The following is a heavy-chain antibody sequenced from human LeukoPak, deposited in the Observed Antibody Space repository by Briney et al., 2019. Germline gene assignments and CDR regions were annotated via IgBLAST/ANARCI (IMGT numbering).Heavy chain of an antibody. CDR1: RFTFSNYW. V-gene: IGHV3-7*01. J-gene: IGHJ5*02. CDR2: INLDGSEK. CDR3: ARDPPRRYDL. Sequence: GGSLRLSCAASRFTFSNYWMTWVRQAPGKGLEWVASINLDGSEKFYVDSVKGRFTISRDNPKNSLYLQMNSLRPEDTAVYYCARDPPRRYDLWGQGTLVIVSS.